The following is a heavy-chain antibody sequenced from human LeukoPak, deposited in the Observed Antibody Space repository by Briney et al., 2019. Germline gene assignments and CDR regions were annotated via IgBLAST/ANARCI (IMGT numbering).Heavy chain of an antibody. V-gene: IGHV3-23*01. D-gene: IGHD6-6*01. Sequence: GGSLRLSCAASGFTFSSYAMSWVRQAPGKGLEWVSAISGSGGSTYYADSVKGRFTISRDNAKNSLYLQMNSLRAEDTAVYYCARVVGNWFDPWGQEPWSPSPQ. J-gene: IGHJ5*02. CDR2: ISGSGGST. CDR3: ARVVGNWFDP. CDR1: GFTFSSYA.